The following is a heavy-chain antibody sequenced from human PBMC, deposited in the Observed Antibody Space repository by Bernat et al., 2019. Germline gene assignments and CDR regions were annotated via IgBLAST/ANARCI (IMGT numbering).Heavy chain of an antibody. V-gene: IGHV4-39*01. CDR2: IFYSGST. Sequence: QLQLQESVPGLVKPSETLSLTCTVSGGSISGSSYYWGWIRQPPGKGLEWIGSIFYSGSTYYNPSLKSRVTISADTSKNQLSLKLTSVTAADTAVYFCATHHHNPTYDYWGQGILVTVSS. CDR3: ATHHHNPTYDY. CDR1: GGSISGSSYY. D-gene: IGHD1-14*01. J-gene: IGHJ4*02.